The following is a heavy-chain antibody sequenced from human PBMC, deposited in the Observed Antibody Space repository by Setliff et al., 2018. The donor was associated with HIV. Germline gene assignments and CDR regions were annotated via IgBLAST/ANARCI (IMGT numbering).Heavy chain of an antibody. CDR1: GFTFSSYW. Sequence: PEGSLRLSCAASGFTFSSYWMHWVRQAPGKGLVWVSRINSDGSSTSYADSVKGRFTISRDNAKNTLYLQMNSLRAEDTAVYYCASSRPPDESSGYLHCWGQGTLVTVSS. CDR2: INSDGSST. V-gene: IGHV3-74*01. D-gene: IGHD3-22*01. CDR3: ASSRPPDESSGYLHC. J-gene: IGHJ4*02.